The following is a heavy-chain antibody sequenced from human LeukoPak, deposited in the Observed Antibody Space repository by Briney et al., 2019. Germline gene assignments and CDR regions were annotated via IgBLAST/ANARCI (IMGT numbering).Heavy chain of an antibody. Sequence: ASVKVSCKASGGTFSSYAISWVRQAPGKGLEWMGGFDPEDGETIYAQKFQGRVTMTEDTSTDTAYMELSSLRSEDTAVYYCATGGSTYYYDSSGYHLFDYWGQGTLVTVSS. CDR2: FDPEDGET. V-gene: IGHV1-24*01. D-gene: IGHD3-22*01. J-gene: IGHJ4*02. CDR3: ATGGSTYYYDSSGYHLFDY. CDR1: GGTFSSYA.